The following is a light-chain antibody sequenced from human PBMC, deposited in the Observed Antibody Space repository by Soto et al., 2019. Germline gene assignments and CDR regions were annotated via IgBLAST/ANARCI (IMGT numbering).Light chain of an antibody. J-gene: IGKJ4*01. CDR3: LQHNSYPPT. CDR2: AAS. Sequence: DIQMTQSPSSLSASVGDRDTITCRASQGIRTDLGWYQQKRGKAPKRLIYAASSLQSGVPSRFSGSGSGTEFTLTISSLQPEDFPTYYCLQHNSYPPTFGGGTKVEIK. V-gene: IGKV1-17*01. CDR1: QGIRTD.